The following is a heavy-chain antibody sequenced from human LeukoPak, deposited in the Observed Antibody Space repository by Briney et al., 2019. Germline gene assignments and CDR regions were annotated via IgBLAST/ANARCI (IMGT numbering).Heavy chain of an antibody. Sequence: ASVKVSCKASGYSFSTHWMHWVRQAPGQGLEWMGIINPSGGFTSYAQKLQGRVTVTRDMSTSTVYMELSNLRSEDTAVYYCARDQAGEWELLSGWWFDPWGQGTLVTVSS. CDR1: GYSFSTHW. CDR2: INPSGGFT. V-gene: IGHV1-46*01. D-gene: IGHD1-26*01. J-gene: IGHJ5*02. CDR3: ARDQAGEWELLSGWWFDP.